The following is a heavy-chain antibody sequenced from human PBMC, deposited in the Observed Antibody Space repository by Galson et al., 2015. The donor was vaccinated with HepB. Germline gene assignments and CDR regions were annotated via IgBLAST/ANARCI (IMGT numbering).Heavy chain of an antibody. CDR1: GFTFDDYT. V-gene: IGHV3-43*01. D-gene: IGHD3-3*01. CDR3: AKGPSFGVVILRDYYYYYMDV. CDR2: ISWDGGST. Sequence: SLRLSCAASGFTFDDYTMHWVRQAPGKGLEWVSLISWDGGSTYYADSVKGRFTISGDNSKNSLYLQMNSLRTEDTALYYCAKGPSFGVVILRDYYYYYMDVWGKGTTVTVSS. J-gene: IGHJ6*03.